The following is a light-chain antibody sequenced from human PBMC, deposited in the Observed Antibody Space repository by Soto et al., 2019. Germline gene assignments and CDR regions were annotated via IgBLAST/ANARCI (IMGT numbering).Light chain of an antibody. Sequence: DIQMTQSPSTLSESVGDRVTITCRASQSISSWLAWYQQKPGKAPKLLIYDASSLESGVPSRFSGSGSGTEFTLTISSLQPDDFATYYCQQYNSYSWTFGQGPKVEIK. CDR1: QSISSW. J-gene: IGKJ1*01. V-gene: IGKV1-5*01. CDR3: QQYNSYSWT. CDR2: DAS.